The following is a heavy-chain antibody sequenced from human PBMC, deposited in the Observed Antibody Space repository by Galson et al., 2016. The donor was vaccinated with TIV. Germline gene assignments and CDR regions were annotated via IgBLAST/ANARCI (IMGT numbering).Heavy chain of an antibody. CDR1: GFSFSAYW. CDR3: AKDGYCSFGS. D-gene: IGHD2-15*01. CDR2: IKGDGSET. J-gene: IGHJ4*02. Sequence: SLRLSCAASGFSFSAYWMNWVRQAPGEGLELVAKIKGDGSETDYVDSVKGRFIVSRDNAKNSVFLQMNSLRAEDTAVYYCAKDGYCSFGSWGQGTLVTVSS. V-gene: IGHV3-7*03.